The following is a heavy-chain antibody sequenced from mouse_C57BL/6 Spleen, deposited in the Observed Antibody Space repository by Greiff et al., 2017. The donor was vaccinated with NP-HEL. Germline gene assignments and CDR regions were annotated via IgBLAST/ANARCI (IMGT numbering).Heavy chain of an antibody. V-gene: IGHV1-76*01. J-gene: IGHJ4*01. CDR1: GYTFTDYY. Sequence: VQLQQSGAELVRPGASVKLSCKASGYTFTDYYINWVKQRPGQGLEWIARIYPGSGNTYYNEKFKGKATLTAEKSSSTAYMQLSSLTSEDSAVYFCARDWDGYSYAMDYWGQGTSVTVSS. CDR3: ARDWDGYSYAMDY. CDR2: IYPGSGNT. D-gene: IGHD2-3*01.